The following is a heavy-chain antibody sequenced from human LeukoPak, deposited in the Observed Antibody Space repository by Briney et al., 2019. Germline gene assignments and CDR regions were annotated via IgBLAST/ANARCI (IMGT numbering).Heavy chain of an antibody. J-gene: IGHJ4*02. D-gene: IGHD2-21*02. CDR3: AKGPPIVVVTASLDY. V-gene: IGHV3-30*02. CDR2: IRYDGSND. Sequence: GGSLRLSCAASGFTFNNYGMYWVRQAPGKGLEWVALIRYDGSNDYYSDSVKGRFTISRDNSKNTLYLQMHSLRVEDTAVYYCAKGPPIVVVTASLDYWGQGTLVTVSS. CDR1: GFTFNNYG.